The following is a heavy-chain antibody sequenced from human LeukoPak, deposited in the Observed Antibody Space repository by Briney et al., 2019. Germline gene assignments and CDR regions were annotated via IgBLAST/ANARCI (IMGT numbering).Heavy chain of an antibody. J-gene: IGHJ5*02. CDR2: INPNSGGT. CDR3: ARGLPIVVVVAAPFDP. CDR1: GYTFTGYY. Sequence: ASVKVSCKASGYTFTGYYMHWVRQAPGQGLEWMGWINPNSGGTNYARKFQGRVTMTRDTSISTAYMELSRLRSDDTAVYYCARGLPIVVVVAAPFDPWGQGTLVTVSS. D-gene: IGHD2-15*01. V-gene: IGHV1-2*02.